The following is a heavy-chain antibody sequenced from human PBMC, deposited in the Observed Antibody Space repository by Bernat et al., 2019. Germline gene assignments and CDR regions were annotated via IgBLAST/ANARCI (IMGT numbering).Heavy chain of an antibody. CDR2: ISAYNGNT. D-gene: IGHD3-16*01. J-gene: IGHJ4*02. CDR1: GYTFTSYG. Sequence: QVQLVQSGAEVKKPGASVKVSCKASGYTFTSYGISWVRQAPGQGLEWMGWISAYNGNTNYAQKLQGRVTMTRNTSISTAYMELSSLRSEDTAVYYCARYPRTGGLDYWGQGTLVTVSS. CDR3: ARYPRTGGLDY. V-gene: IGHV1-18*01.